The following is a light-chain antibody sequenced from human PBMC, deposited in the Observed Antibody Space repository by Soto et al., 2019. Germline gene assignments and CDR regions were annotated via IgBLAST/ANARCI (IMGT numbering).Light chain of an antibody. CDR3: QQYNTFPYT. CDR1: QDISIW. Sequence: DIQMTQSPSSLSASVGDSITITCRASQDISIWLAWYQQKPEEAPKSLMYAASSLQSGVPSRFSGSGSGTDFTLTISSLQPEDFATYYCQQYNTFPYTFGQGTKLEMK. CDR2: AAS. J-gene: IGKJ2*01. V-gene: IGKV1D-16*01.